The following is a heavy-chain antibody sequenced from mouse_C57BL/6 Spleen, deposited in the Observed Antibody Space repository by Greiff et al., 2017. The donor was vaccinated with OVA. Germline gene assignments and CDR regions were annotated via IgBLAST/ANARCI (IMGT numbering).Heavy chain of an antibody. CDR3: VIHSAIYDAFAY. J-gene: IGHJ3*01. CDR1: GFSFNTYA. D-gene: IGHD2-1*01. CDR2: IRSKSNNYAT. Sequence: EVKLMESGGGLVQPKGSLKLSCAASGFSFNTYAMNWVRQAPGKGLEWVARIRSKSNNYATYYADSVKDRFTISRADSERMLYLQMNNLKTEDAAMYYCVIHSAIYDAFAYWGQGTLVTVSA. V-gene: IGHV10-1*01.